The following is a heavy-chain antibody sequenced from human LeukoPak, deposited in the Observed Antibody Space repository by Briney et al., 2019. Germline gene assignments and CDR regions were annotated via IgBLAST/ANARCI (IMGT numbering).Heavy chain of an antibody. V-gene: IGHV1-18*01. J-gene: IGHJ4*02. CDR2: ISAYNGNT. CDR3: ARGWRAYDFWSGYYT. Sequence: ASVEVSCKACGYTFTSYGISWVRPAPGQGLEWMGWISAYNGNTNYAQQLQGRVTMTTDTSTSTAYMELRSLRSDDTAVYYCARGWRAYDFWSGYYTWGQGTLVTVSS. D-gene: IGHD3-3*01. CDR1: GYTFTSYG.